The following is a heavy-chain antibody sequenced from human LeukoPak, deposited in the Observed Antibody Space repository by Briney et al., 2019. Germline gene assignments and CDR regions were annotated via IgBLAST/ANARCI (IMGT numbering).Heavy chain of an antibody. J-gene: IGHJ4*02. CDR3: ARHFAVGYCSGGSCYRLLYYFDY. CDR2: IYYSGST. CDR1: GGSISSSSYY. V-gene: IGHV4-39*01. D-gene: IGHD2-15*01. Sequence: SETLPLTCTVSGGSISSSSYYWGWIRQPPGKGLEWIGSIYYSGSTYYNPSLKSRVTISVDTSKNQFSLKLSSVTAADTAVYYCARHFAVGYCSGGSCYRLLYYFDYWGQGTLVTVSS.